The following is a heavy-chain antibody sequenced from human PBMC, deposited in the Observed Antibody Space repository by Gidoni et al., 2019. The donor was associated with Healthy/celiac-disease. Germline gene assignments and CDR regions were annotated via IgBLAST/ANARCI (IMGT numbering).Heavy chain of an antibody. J-gene: IGHJ4*02. Sequence: QLQLQESGPGLVKPSETLSLTCTVSGGSISSSSYYWGWIRQPPGKGLEWIGSIYYSGSTYYNPSLKSRVTISVDTSKNQFSLKLSSVTAADTAVYYCARPTTLNDYEDYWGQGTLVTVSS. CDR1: GGSISSSSYY. D-gene: IGHD4-17*01. V-gene: IGHV4-39*01. CDR3: ARPTTLNDYEDY. CDR2: IYYSGST.